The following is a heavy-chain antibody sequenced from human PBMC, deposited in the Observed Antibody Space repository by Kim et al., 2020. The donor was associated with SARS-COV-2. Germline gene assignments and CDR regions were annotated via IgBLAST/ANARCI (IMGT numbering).Heavy chain of an antibody. J-gene: IGHJ6*03. CDR2: ISYDGSNE. CDR1: GFTFSNYA. CDR3: AKTGELGFYYYYMDV. D-gene: IGHD3-16*01. Sequence: GGSLRLSCAASGFTFSNYAMSWVRQAPGKGLEWVAVISYDGSNEYYADSVKGRFTISRDSSKNTLYLQMNSLRVEDTAVYYCAKTGELGFYYYYMDVWGKGTPVSVSS. V-gene: IGHV3-30-3*02.